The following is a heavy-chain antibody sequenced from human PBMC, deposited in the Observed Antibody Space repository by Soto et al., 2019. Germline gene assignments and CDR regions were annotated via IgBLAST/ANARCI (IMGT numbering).Heavy chain of an antibody. D-gene: IGHD3-3*01. V-gene: IGHV4-34*01. CDR3: ARVHYDFWSGYYRGYYYMDV. CDR1: GGSFSGYY. J-gene: IGHJ6*03. Sequence: QVQLQQWGAGLLKPSENLSLTCAVYGGSFSGYYWSWIRQPPGKGLEWIGEINHSGSTNYNPSLKSRVTISVDTSKNQFSLKLSSVTAADTAVYYCARVHYDFWSGYYRGYYYMDVWGKGTTVTVSS. CDR2: INHSGST.